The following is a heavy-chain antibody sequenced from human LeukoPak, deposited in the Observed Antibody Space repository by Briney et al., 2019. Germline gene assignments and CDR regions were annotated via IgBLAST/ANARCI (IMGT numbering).Heavy chain of an antibody. D-gene: IGHD2-2*01. Sequence: SETLSLTCTVSGGSISSSSYYWGWIRQPPGKGLEWIGSIYYSGSTYYNPSLKSRVTISVDTSKDQFSLKLSSVTAADTAVYYCARVSQGSGVTRVRVVPAASLGWFDPWGQGTLVTVSS. CDR3: ARVSQGSGVTRVRVVPAASLGWFDP. V-gene: IGHV4-39*07. CDR1: GGSISSSSYY. CDR2: IYYSGST. J-gene: IGHJ5*02.